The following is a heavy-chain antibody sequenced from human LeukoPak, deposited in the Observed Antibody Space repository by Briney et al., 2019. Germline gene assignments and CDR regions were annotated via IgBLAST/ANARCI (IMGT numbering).Heavy chain of an antibody. CDR2: INHSGST. Sequence: SETLSLTCAVYGGSFSGYYWSWIRQPPGKGLEWIGDINHSGSTNYNPSLKSRVTLSVDTSKNQFSLKLSSVTAADTAVYYCARGVRDYGILNYWGRGTLVTVSP. CDR1: GGSFSGYY. CDR3: ARGVRDYGILNY. D-gene: IGHD3-9*01. J-gene: IGHJ4*02. V-gene: IGHV4-34*01.